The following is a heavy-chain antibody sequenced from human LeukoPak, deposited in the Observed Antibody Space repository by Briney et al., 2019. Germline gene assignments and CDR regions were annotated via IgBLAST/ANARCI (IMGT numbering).Heavy chain of an antibody. D-gene: IGHD6-13*01. J-gene: IGHJ3*01. V-gene: IGHV5-51*01. CDR1: VYSFTSYW. Sequence: GESLKISCKGSVYSFTSYWIGWVRQMPGKGLEWLGIIYPGDSDTRYSPSCQGQVTISADKSISTAYLQWSSLKASATAMYYCARRAAADPAGAFDVWGQGTMVTVSS. CDR3: ARRAAADPAGAFDV. CDR2: IYPGDSDT.